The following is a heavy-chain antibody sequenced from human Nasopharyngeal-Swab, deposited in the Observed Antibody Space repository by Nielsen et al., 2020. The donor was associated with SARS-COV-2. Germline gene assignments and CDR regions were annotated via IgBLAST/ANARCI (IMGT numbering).Heavy chain of an antibody. V-gene: IGHV3-30*18. J-gene: IGHJ4*02. D-gene: IGHD6-19*01. CDR3: AKLGIAMAGSDY. CDR2: ISYDGSNK. Sequence: GESLKISCAASGFTFSSYGRHWVRQAPGKGLEWVAVISYDGSNKYYADSVKGRFTISRDNSKNTLYLQMNSLRAEDTAVYYCAKLGIAMAGSDYWGQGTLVTVSS. CDR1: GFTFSSYG.